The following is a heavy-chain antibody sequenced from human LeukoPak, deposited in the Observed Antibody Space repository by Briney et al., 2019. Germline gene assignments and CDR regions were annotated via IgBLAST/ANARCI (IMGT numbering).Heavy chain of an antibody. V-gene: IGHV4-34*01. CDR2: INHSGST. D-gene: IGHD3-10*01. CDR3: ASYGALLDFDY. Sequence: SETLSLTCAVYGGSFSGYYWSWIRQPPGKGLEWIGEINHSGSTNYNPSLKSRVTISVDTSKNQFSLNVTSVTAADTAVYYCASYGALLDFDYWGQEPWSPSPQ. J-gene: IGHJ4*01. CDR1: GGSFSGYY.